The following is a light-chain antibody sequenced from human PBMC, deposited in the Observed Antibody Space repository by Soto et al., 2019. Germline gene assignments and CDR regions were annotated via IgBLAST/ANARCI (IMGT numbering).Light chain of an antibody. CDR3: YSAADNNPWV. V-gene: IGLV3-27*01. CDR1: VLAKKY. CDR2: KDS. Sequence: SYELTLPSSVSVSPGQTARITCSGDVLAKKYARWFQQKPGQAPVLVIYKDSERPSGIPERFSGSSSGTTVTLTISGAQVEDEADYYCYSAADNNPWVFGGGTKLTVL. J-gene: IGLJ3*02.